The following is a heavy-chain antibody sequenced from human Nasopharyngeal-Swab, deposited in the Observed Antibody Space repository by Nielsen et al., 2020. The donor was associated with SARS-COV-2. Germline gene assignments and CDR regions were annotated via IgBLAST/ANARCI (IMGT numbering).Heavy chain of an antibody. CDR2: IYYSGST. D-gene: IGHD6-19*01. Sequence: SETLSLTCTVSGGSISSSSYYWGWIRKPPGKGLEWIGSIYYSGSTYYNPSLKSRVTISVDTSKNQFSLKLSSVTAADTAVYYCARGYSSGWYPFDYWGQGTLVTVSS. V-gene: IGHV4-39*07. J-gene: IGHJ4*02. CDR1: GGSISSSSYY. CDR3: ARGYSSGWYPFDY.